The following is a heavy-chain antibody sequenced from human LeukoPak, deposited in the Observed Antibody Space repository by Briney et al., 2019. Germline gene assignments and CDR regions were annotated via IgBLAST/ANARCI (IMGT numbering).Heavy chain of an antibody. CDR3: ARAYGVTPYYFDY. CDR1: GFTFSDYY. CDR2: ISYDGSNK. V-gene: IGHV3-30*03. Sequence: PGGSLRLSCAASGFTFSDYYMSWIRQAPGKGLEWVAVISYDGSNKYYADSVKGRFTISRDNSKNTLYLQMNSLRAEDTAVYYCARAYGVTPYYFDYWGQGTLVTVSS. J-gene: IGHJ4*02. D-gene: IGHD4-17*01.